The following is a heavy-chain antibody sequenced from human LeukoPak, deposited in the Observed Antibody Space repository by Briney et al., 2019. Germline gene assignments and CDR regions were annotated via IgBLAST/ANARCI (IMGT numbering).Heavy chain of an antibody. CDR3: AKGRITMVRGVAMDV. V-gene: IGHV3-30*18. J-gene: IGHJ6*03. Sequence: GGSLRLSCAASGFTFSSYGIHWVRQAPGKGLEWVAVISYDGTNKYYADSVKGRFTISRDNSNNTLYLQMNSLRAGDTAVYYCAKGRITMVRGVAMDVWGKGTTVTVSS. CDR1: GFTFSSYG. D-gene: IGHD3-10*01. CDR2: ISYDGTNK.